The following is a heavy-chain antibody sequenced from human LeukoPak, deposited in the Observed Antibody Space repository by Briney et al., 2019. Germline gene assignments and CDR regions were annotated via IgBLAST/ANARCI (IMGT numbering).Heavy chain of an antibody. J-gene: IGHJ5*02. CDR3: ARDTPGVVPAAKGGFDP. CDR1: GGSISNSDYY. V-gene: IGHV4-31*03. Sequence: PSETLSLTCIVSGGSISNSDYYWGWIRQHPGKGLEWIGYIYYSGSTYYNPSLKSRVTISVDTSKNQFSLKLSSVTAADTAVYYCARDTPGVVPAAKGGFDPWGQGTLVTVSS. D-gene: IGHD2-2*01. CDR2: IYYSGST.